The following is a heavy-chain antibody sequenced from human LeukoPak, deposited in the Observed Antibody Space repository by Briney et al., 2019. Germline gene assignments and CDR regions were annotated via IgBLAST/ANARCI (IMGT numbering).Heavy chain of an antibody. J-gene: IGHJ3*01. V-gene: IGHV3-30*03. CDR3: ARDSLPSGWYLGAFGV. D-gene: IGHD6-19*01. Sequence: PGRSLRLSYAASGFTFSSYGMHWVRQAPGKGLEWVAVISYDGSNKYYADSVKGRFTISRDNSMNTLYLQMNSLRAEDTAVYYCARDSLPSGWYLGAFGVWGQGTMVTVSS. CDR1: GFTFSSYG. CDR2: ISYDGSNK.